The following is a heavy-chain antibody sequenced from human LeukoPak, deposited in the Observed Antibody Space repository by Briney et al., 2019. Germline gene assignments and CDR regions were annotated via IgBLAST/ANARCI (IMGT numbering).Heavy chain of an antibody. J-gene: IGHJ5*02. D-gene: IGHD6-19*01. V-gene: IGHV3-23*01. CDR1: RFTFSSYA. Sequence: TGGSLRLSCAASRFTFSSYAMSWVRQAPGKGLEWVSAISGSGGSTYYADSVKGRFTISRDNSKNTLYLQMNSLRAEDTAVYYCAKASSPGIAVAGIDPWGQGTLVTVSS. CDR2: ISGSGGST. CDR3: AKASSPGIAVAGIDP.